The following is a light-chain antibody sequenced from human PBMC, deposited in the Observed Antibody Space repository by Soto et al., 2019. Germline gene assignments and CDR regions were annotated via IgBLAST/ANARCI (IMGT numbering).Light chain of an antibody. V-gene: IGKV3-20*01. CDR1: QSLITRY. Sequence: IVLTQSPGTLSLFPGERATLSCRASQSLITRYLAWYQQKPGQAPRLLIYGASSRATGIPNRFSGSGSGTDFTLTISSLEPEDVAVYSCQQYGTPPTFGQGTRLEIK. CDR3: QQYGTPPT. J-gene: IGKJ5*01. CDR2: GAS.